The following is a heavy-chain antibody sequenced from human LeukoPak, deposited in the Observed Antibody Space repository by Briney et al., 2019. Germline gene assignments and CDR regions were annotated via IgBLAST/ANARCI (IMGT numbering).Heavy chain of an antibody. CDR1: GFTFTNYA. D-gene: IGHD6-6*01. Sequence: PGGSLRLSCAASGFTFTNYALHWVRQAPGKGLEWVAVISYDGTNKYYADSVKGRFTISRDNSKNTLYLQMNSLRAEDTAVYYCTRGFREQLVPGYWGQGTLVTVSS. V-gene: IGHV3-30-3*01. J-gene: IGHJ4*02. CDR2: ISYDGTNK. CDR3: TRGFREQLVPGY.